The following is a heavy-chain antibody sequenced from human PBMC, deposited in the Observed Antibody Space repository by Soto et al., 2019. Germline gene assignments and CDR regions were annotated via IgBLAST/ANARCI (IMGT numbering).Heavy chain of an antibody. CDR2: IYHSGRT. D-gene: IGHD3-22*01. CDR3: ARAIYYYDSNDYTWHFDS. Sequence: TLETLSLTCAVSGYSISNGYYWGWIRQPPGKGLEWIGSIYHSGRTYYNPSLKSRVTISVDTSKDQFSLKLSSVTAADTAVHYCARAIYYYDSNDYTWHFDSWGQGTLVTVSS. CDR1: GYSISNGYY. J-gene: IGHJ4*02. V-gene: IGHV4-38-2*01.